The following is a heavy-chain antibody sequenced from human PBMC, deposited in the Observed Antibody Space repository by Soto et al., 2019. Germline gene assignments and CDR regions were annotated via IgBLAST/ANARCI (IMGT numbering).Heavy chain of an antibody. Sequence: PSATLSLTCTISGGSVSSTSWCSWVRQPPGKGLEWIGEIFHDGSTYYNPSLKSRLTISVDTSRNQFSLRLSSVTAADSAMYSCARHNYYANHYNYGTDAWGQGTTVS. J-gene: IGHJ6*02. D-gene: IGHD2-8*01. CDR1: GGSVSSTSW. CDR3: ARHNYYANHYNYGTDA. CDR2: IFHDGST. V-gene: IGHV4-4*02.